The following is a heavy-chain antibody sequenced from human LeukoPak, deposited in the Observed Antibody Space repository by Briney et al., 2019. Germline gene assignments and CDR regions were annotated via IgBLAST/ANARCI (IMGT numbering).Heavy chain of an antibody. CDR3: ARIGYSSSSIDY. CDR2: IKEDGSIK. Sequence: GGSLRLSCAASGFTFSWYWMSWVRQAPGKGLEWVANIKEDGSIKYYVDSVKGRLTISRDNAKSSVYLQVNSLRAEDTALYYCARIGYSSSSIDYWGQGTLVTVFS. CDR1: GFTFSWYW. J-gene: IGHJ4*02. V-gene: IGHV3-7*01. D-gene: IGHD6-13*01.